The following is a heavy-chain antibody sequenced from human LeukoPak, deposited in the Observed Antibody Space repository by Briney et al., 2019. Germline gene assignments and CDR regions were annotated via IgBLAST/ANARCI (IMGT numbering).Heavy chain of an antibody. V-gene: IGHV3-21*01. J-gene: IGHJ6*04. CDR2: ISSSSSYI. Sequence: GGSLRLSCAASGFTFSSYSMNWVRQAPGKGLEWVSYISSSSSYIYYADSVKGRFTISRDNAKNSLYLQMNSLRAEDTAVYYCARSDSGYDSDYYYGMDVRGKGTTVTVSS. CDR1: GFTFSSYS. CDR3: ARSDSGYDSDYYYGMDV. D-gene: IGHD5-12*01.